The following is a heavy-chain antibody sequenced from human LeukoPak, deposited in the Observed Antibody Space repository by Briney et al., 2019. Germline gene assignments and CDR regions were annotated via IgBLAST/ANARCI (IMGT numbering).Heavy chain of an antibody. CDR2: IYYSGST. V-gene: IGHV4-39*02. D-gene: IGHD3-22*01. J-gene: IGHJ4*02. Sequence: SETLSLTCTVSGGSISSSYSYWGWIRQPPGKGLEWIGNIYYSGSTYYNPSLKSRVTISVDTSKNHFSLKLNSVTAADTAVYYCAQRDSSGYYDYFDYWGQGTLVTVSS. CDR3: AQRDSSGYYDYFDY. CDR1: GGSISSSYSY.